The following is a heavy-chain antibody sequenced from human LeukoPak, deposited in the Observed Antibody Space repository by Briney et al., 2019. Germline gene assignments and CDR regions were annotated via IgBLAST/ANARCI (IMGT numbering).Heavy chain of an antibody. Sequence: SETLSLTCTVPGGSITSYYWSWIRQPPGKGLEWIGYIYYSGSTNYNPSLKSRVTISVDTSKNQFSLNLSSVTAADTAVYYCARSRSYQLLTFDYWGQGTLVTVSS. CDR1: GGSITSYY. J-gene: IGHJ4*02. V-gene: IGHV4-59*01. D-gene: IGHD2-2*01. CDR2: IYYSGST. CDR3: ARSRSYQLLTFDY.